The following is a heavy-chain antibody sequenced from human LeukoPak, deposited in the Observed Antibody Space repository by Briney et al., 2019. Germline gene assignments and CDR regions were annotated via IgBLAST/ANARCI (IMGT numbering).Heavy chain of an antibody. CDR1: GGSVSSGSYY. V-gene: IGHV4-61*03. Sequence: SETLSLTCTVSGGSVSSGSYYWSWIRQPPGKGLEWIGYIYYSGSTNDNPSLKSRVTISVDTSQNHFSLKLSSVTAADTAVYYCARGSSPNWFVPWGQGALVTVSS. J-gene: IGHJ5*02. CDR3: ARGSSPNWFVP. CDR2: IYYSGST. D-gene: IGHD6-6*01.